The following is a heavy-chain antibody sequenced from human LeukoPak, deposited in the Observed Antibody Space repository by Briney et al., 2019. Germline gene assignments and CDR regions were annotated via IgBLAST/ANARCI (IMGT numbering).Heavy chain of an antibody. V-gene: IGHV3-53*01. CDR2: IYPGGSA. CDR1: GFTVSSTY. CDR3: ARAHTIVGATMFDY. D-gene: IGHD1-26*01. J-gene: IGHJ4*02. Sequence: PGGSLRLSCAASGFTVSSTYMTWVRQAPGKGLEWVSVIYPGGSALYADSVKGRFTISRDNAKNSLYLQMNSLRAEDTAVYYCARAHTIVGATMFDYWGQGTLVTVSS.